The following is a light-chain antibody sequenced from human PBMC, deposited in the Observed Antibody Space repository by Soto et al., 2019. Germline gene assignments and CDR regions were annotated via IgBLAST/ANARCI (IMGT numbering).Light chain of an antibody. CDR1: QSINTW. J-gene: IGKJ1*01. CDR2: DVS. Sequence: DIQMTQSPSTVSASVGDRITITCRASQSINTWLAWYRQRPGEAPQLLIYDVSTLAMGVPSRFSGSGSGTYFTLSISRLQPDYFATFYCQQYQTFSRTFGQGTKV. V-gene: IGKV1-5*01. CDR3: QQYQTFSRT.